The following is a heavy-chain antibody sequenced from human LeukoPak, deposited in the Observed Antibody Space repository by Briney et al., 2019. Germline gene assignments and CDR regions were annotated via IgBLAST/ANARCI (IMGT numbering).Heavy chain of an antibody. Sequence: GGSLRLSCAASEFTFSTYAMHWVRQAPGKGLEWVAIISYDGSHKYYADSVKGRFTISRDNSKNTLYLQMNSLRAEDTAVYYCARTRSTDIVVVVAATFTHFDYWGQGTLVTVSS. CDR3: ARTRSTDIVVVVAATFTHFDY. V-gene: IGHV3-30-3*01. D-gene: IGHD2-15*01. CDR1: EFTFSTYA. CDR2: ISYDGSHK. J-gene: IGHJ4*02.